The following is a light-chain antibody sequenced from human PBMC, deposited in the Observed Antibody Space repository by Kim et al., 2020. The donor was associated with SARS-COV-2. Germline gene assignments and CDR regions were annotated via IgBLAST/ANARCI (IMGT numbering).Light chain of an antibody. J-gene: IGLJ3*02. Sequence: SVRLTCTLSSGHRSYTIAGHQQQPEKGPRFLMTVNNDGSHNKGDGVPDRFSGSISGAERYLTISGLQSEDEGDYYCQTWGTGIWVFGGGTQLTVL. CDR2: VNNDGSH. V-gene: IGLV4-69*01. CDR3: QTWGTGIWV. CDR1: SGHRSYT.